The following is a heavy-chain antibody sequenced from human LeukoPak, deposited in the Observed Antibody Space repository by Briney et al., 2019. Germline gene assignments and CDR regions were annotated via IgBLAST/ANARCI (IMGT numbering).Heavy chain of an antibody. CDR3: ARTSGSVIYYYYYMDV. D-gene: IGHD3-22*01. Sequence: SVKVSCKASGYTFTGYYMHWVRQAPGQGLEWMGGIIPIFGTANYAQKFQGRVTITADKSTSTAYMELSSLRSEDTAVYYCARTSGSVIYYYYYMDVWGKGTTVTVSS. V-gene: IGHV1-69*06. J-gene: IGHJ6*03. CDR2: IIPIFGTA. CDR1: GYTFTGYY.